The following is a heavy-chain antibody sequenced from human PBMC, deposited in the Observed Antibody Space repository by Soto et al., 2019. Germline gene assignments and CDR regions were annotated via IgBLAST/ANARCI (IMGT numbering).Heavy chain of an antibody. D-gene: IGHD3-9*01. CDR1: GGSFSGYY. CDR2: INDRGSI. CDR3: ARESHDILTGPPWVWYFDL. V-gene: IGHV4-34*01. J-gene: IGHJ2*01. Sequence: QVQLQQWGAGPLRPLETLSLTCGVSGGSFSGYYWAWIRQSPGKGLEWIGEINDRGSINYNPSLKCRVSISVDTSKNHYSLNLRSVPAADTAVYYCARESHDILTGPPWVWYFDLWGRGTLVTVSS.